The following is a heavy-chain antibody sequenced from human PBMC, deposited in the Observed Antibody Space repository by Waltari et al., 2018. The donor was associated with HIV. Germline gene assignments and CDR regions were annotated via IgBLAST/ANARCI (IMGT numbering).Heavy chain of an antibody. CDR3: ARVALPAAIHYGMDA. V-gene: IGHV1-2*06. CDR1: GYNFIAYY. J-gene: IGHJ6*02. CDR2: INPNNAGT. Sequence: QVQLVQSGAEMKQPGASVKVSCKASGYNFIAYYIHWVRQAPGQGLEWMGRINPNNAGTDYPQKFQGRVTMTRVTSINTVYMELIRLRPDDTAVYYCARVALPAAIHYGMDAWGQGTTVTVSS. D-gene: IGHD2-2*01.